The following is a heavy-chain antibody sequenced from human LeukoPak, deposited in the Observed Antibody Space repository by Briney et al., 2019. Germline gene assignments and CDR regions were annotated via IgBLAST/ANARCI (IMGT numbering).Heavy chain of an antibody. CDR3: AREVRYYYDSSGYQDFDY. J-gene: IGHJ4*02. Sequence: SETLSLTCTVSGGSISIGSYYWSWIRQPAGKGLEWIGRIYTSGSTNYNPSLKSRVTISVDTSKNQFSLKLSSVTAADTAVYYCAREVRYYYDSSGYQDFDYWGQGTLVTVSS. CDR1: GGSISIGSYY. V-gene: IGHV4-61*02. CDR2: IYTSGST. D-gene: IGHD3-22*01.